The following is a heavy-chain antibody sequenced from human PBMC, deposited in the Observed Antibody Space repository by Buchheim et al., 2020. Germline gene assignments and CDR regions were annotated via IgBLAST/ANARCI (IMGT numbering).Heavy chain of an antibody. CDR3: ARGQDLYAPYFDY. D-gene: IGHD2/OR15-2a*01. J-gene: IGHJ4*02. Sequence: QVRLVQSGAEVKKPGTSVKVSCKTSGYTFTGYVLHWVRQAPGQGLEWMGWITPHNGGTELAQKFQGRVTLTRDTSMSTAYMELSGLMSDDTAIYYCARGQDLYAPYFDYWGQGTL. V-gene: IGHV1-2*02. CDR2: ITPHNGGT. CDR1: GYTFTGYV.